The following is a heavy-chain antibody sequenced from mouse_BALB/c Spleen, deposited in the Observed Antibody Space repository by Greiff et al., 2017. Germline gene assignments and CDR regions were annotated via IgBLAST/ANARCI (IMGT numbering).Heavy chain of an antibody. CDR1: GYTFTDYN. CDR2: INPNNGGT. Sequence: EVKLMESGPELVKPGASVKIPCKASGYTFTDYNMDWVKQSHGKSLEWIGDINPNNGGTIYNQKFKGKATLTVDKSSSTAYMELRSLTSEDTAVYYCARRDRYDRNWYFDVWGAGTTVTVSS. D-gene: IGHD2-14*01. J-gene: IGHJ1*01. CDR3: ARRDRYDRNWYFDV. V-gene: IGHV1-18*01.